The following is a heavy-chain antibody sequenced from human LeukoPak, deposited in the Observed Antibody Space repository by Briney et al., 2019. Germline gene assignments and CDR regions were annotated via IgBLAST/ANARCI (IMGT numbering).Heavy chain of an antibody. CDR2: ISGSGVST. CDR3: AKDYYDSSGYPDY. D-gene: IGHD3-22*01. Sequence: GGSLRLSCVASGFTFSAYALTWVRQAPGKGLEWVSTISGSGVSTYYADSVKGRFTISRDNSKNTLYLQMSSLRAEDTAVYYCAKDYYDSSGYPDYWGQGTVVTVSS. V-gene: IGHV3-23*01. CDR1: GFTFSAYA. J-gene: IGHJ4*02.